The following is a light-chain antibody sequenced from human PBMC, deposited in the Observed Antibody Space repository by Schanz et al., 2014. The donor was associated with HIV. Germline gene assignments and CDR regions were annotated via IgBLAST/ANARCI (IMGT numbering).Light chain of an antibody. CDR2: GNN. J-gene: IGLJ2*01. CDR3: QSYDSSLSAVV. CDR1: NSNIGAGYD. Sequence: QSVLTQPPSVSGAPGQRVTISCTGNNSNIGAGYDVHWYQQLPGTAPKLLISGNNNRPSGVPDRFSGSKSGTSASLAITGLQDEDEADYYCQSYDSSLSAVVFGGGTKLTVL. V-gene: IGLV1-40*01.